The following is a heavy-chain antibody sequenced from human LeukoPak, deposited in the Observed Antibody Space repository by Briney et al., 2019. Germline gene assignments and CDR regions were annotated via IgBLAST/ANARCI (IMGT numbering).Heavy chain of an antibody. D-gene: IGHD6-19*01. CDR1: GFTFDDYA. CDR3: AKGLAVADPYYFDY. J-gene: IGHJ4*02. V-gene: IGHV3-9*01. Sequence: PGGSLRLSCAASGFTFDDYAMHWVRQAPGTGLEWVSGISWNSGSIGYADSVKGRFTISRDNAKNSLYLQMNSLRAEDTALYYCAKGLAVADPYYFDYWGQGTLVTVSS. CDR2: ISWNSGSI.